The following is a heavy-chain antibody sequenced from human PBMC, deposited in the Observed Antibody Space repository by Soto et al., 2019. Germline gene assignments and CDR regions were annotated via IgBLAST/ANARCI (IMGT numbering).Heavy chain of an antibody. CDR1: GGSISSSSYY. CDR3: XXXXXXXXXXDV. J-gene: IGHJ6*02. Sequence: QLQLQESGPGLVKPSETLSLTCTVSGGSISSSSYYWGWIRQPPGKGLEWIGSIYYSGSTYYNPSLKSRVTISEDTSKNQFSLKRSSVTXAXXXXXXXXXXXXXXXXXDVXGQGTTVTVSS. CDR2: IYYSGST. V-gene: IGHV4-39*01.